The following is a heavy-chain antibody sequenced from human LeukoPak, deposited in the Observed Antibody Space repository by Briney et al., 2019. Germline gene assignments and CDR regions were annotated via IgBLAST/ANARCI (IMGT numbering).Heavy chain of an antibody. CDR2: FSGSGGST. D-gene: IGHD3-10*01. CDR1: GFTFSSYA. CDR3: AKKATWGVDFSNWFDP. Sequence: PGGSLRLSCAASGFTFSSYAMSWVRQAPGKGLEWVSTFSGSGGSTHYADSVKGRFTISRDNSKNTLYLQMNSLRAEDTAVYYCAKKATWGVDFSNWFDPWGQGTLVTVSS. V-gene: IGHV3-23*01. J-gene: IGHJ5*02.